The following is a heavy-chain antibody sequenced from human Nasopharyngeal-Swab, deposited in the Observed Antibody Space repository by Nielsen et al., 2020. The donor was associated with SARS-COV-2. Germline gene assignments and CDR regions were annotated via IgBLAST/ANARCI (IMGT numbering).Heavy chain of an antibody. J-gene: IGHJ4*02. D-gene: IGHD1-26*01. Sequence: GGSLRLSCAASGFTFSSYGMHWVRQAPGKGLEWVAVIWYDGSNKYYADSVKGRFTISRDNSKNTLYLQMNSLRAEDTAVYYCTTDTGGSPYEYYFDYWGQGTLVTVSS. CDR3: TTDTGGSPYEYYFDY. V-gene: IGHV3-33*01. CDR2: IWYDGSNK. CDR1: GFTFSSYG.